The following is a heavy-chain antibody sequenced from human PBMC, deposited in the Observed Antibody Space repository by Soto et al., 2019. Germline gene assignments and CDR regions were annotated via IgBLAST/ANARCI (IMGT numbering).Heavy chain of an antibody. CDR3: ARGYCSGGSCYRSGDAFDI. D-gene: IGHD2-15*01. CDR2: ISAYNGNT. CDR1: GYTFTSYG. V-gene: IGHV1-18*01. Sequence: GASVKVSCKASGYTFTSYGISWVRQAPGQGLEWMGWISAYNGNTNYAQKLQGRVTMTTDTSTSTAYMELRSLRSDDTAVYYCARGYCSGGSCYRSGDAFDIWGQGTMVTVS. J-gene: IGHJ3*02.